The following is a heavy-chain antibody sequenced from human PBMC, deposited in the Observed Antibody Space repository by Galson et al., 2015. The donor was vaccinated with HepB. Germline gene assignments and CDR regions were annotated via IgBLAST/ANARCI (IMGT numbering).Heavy chain of an antibody. CDR3: VRVALDTTIFRGYWYLDL. CDR2: ISSTGTTI. J-gene: IGHJ2*01. V-gene: IGHV3-48*02. CDR1: GFIFHPYT. D-gene: IGHD5-18*01. Sequence: SLRLSCAASGFIFHPYTFHWVRRAPGKDLEWISYISSTGTTIYYADSVQGRFTISRDNAENSLSLQMSSLRDEDTAVDYCVRVALDTTIFRGYWYLDLWGRGTLVTVSS.